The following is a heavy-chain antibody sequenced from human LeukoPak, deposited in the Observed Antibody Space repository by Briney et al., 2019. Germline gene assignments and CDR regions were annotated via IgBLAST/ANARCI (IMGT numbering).Heavy chain of an antibody. CDR3: ARGSPLDWYFDL. J-gene: IGHJ2*01. V-gene: IGHV4-59*01. Sequence: SETLSLTCTVSGGSISSGYWNWIRQPPGKGLEWIGYIYYSGSTKYNPYLMSRVTISVDTSKNQFSLRLTSVTAADTAVYYCARGSPLDWYFDLWGRGTLVSVSS. CDR2: IYYSGST. CDR1: GGSISSGY.